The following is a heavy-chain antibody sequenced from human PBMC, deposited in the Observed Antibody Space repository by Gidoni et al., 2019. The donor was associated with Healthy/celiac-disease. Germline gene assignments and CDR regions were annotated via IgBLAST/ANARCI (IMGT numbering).Heavy chain of an antibody. Sequence: EVQLVESGGGLVQPGRSLRLSCAASGFTFDDYAMHWVRQAPGKGLGWVSGISLNSGSIGYADSVKGRFTISRDNAKNSLYLQMNSLRAEDTALYYCAKARGLYYDSSGYPNWFDPWGQGTLVTVSS. CDR3: AKARGLYYDSSGYPNWFDP. CDR1: GFTFDDYA. V-gene: IGHV3-9*01. D-gene: IGHD3-22*01. J-gene: IGHJ5*02. CDR2: ISLNSGSI.